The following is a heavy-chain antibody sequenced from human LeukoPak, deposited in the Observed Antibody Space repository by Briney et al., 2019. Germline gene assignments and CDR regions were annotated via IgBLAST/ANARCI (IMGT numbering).Heavy chain of an antibody. CDR2: IYYSGST. V-gene: IGHV4-59*08. Sequence: SETLFLTCTVSGGSISSYYWSWIRQPPGKGLEWIGYIYYSGSTNYNPSLKSRVTISVDTSKNQFSLKLGSVTAADTAVYYCASNYYGSGSLDYWGQGNLVTVSS. D-gene: IGHD3-10*01. CDR3: ASNYYGSGSLDY. CDR1: GGSISSYY. J-gene: IGHJ4*02.